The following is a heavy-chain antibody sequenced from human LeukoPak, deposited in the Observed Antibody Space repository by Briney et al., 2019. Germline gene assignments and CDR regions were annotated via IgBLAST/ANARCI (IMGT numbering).Heavy chain of an antibody. Sequence: GGSLRLSCAASGFTFDDYAMHWVRQAPGKGLEWVSGISWNSGSIGYADSVKGRFTISRDNSKNTLYLQMNSLRAEDTAVYYCAKDPSYSGSYLRGLDCWGQGTLVTVSS. J-gene: IGHJ4*02. CDR1: GFTFDDYA. V-gene: IGHV3-9*01. CDR3: AKDPSYSGSYLRGLDC. CDR2: ISWNSGSI. D-gene: IGHD1-26*01.